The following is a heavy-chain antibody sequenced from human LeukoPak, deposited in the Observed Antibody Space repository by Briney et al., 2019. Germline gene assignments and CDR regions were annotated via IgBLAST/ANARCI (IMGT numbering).Heavy chain of an antibody. CDR3: ARAKASVVKYYYYYYYMDV. CDR2: ISYDGGNK. D-gene: IGHD4-23*01. J-gene: IGHJ6*03. Sequence: GGSLRLSCAASGFTFSSYAMNWVRQAPGKGLEWVALISYDGGNKYYADSVKGRFTISRDNAKNSLYLQMNSLRAEDTAVYYCARAKASVVKYYYYYYYMDVWGKGTTVTVSS. CDR1: GFTFSSYA. V-gene: IGHV3-30*04.